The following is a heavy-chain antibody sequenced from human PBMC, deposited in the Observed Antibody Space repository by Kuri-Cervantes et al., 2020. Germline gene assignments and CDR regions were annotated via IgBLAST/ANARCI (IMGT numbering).Heavy chain of an antibody. Sequence: ASVKVSCKASGYTFTSYYMHWVRQAPGQGLEWMGWINPNSGGTNYAQKFQGRVTMTRDTSISTAYMELSRLRSDDTAVYYCAREHEGGSSGSPIEWFDPWGQGTLVTVSS. CDR2: INPNSGGT. CDR3: AREHEGGSSGSPIEWFDP. J-gene: IGHJ5*02. D-gene: IGHD6-19*01. CDR1: GYTFTSYY. V-gene: IGHV1-2*02.